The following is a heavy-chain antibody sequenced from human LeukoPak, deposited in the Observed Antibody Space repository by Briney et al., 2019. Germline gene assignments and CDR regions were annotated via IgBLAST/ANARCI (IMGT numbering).Heavy chain of an antibody. CDR1: GYTLTELS. J-gene: IGHJ5*02. D-gene: IGHD6-19*01. CDR2: FYPEDGET. V-gene: IGHV1-24*01. Sequence: ASVKVSCKVSGYTLTELSMHWVRQAPGKGLEWMGGFYPEDGETIYAQKFQGRVTMTEDTSTDTAYMELSSLRSEDTAVYYCAPRPRLLAGIAVTGGFDPWGQGTLVTVSS. CDR3: APRPRLLAGIAVTGGFDP.